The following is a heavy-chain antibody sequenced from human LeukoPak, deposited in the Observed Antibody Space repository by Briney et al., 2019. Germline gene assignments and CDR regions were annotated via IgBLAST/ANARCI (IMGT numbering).Heavy chain of an antibody. CDR2: IIPIFGTA. V-gene: IGHV1-69*01. D-gene: IGHD6-19*01. Sequence: SVKVSCKASGGTFSSYAISWVRQAPGQGLEWMGGIIPIFGTANYAQKFQGRVTITADESTSTAYMELSSLRSEDTAVYYCARPPLSSGWYYYGMDVWGQGTTVTVSS. CDR1: GGTFSSYA. J-gene: IGHJ6*02. CDR3: ARPPLSSGWYYYGMDV.